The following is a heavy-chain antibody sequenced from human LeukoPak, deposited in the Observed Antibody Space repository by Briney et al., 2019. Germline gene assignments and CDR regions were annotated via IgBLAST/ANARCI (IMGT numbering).Heavy chain of an antibody. J-gene: IGHJ6*02. CDR3: ARDYDILTGYSPFDYYGMDV. D-gene: IGHD3-9*01. Sequence: GASVKVSCKASGYTFTSYGLSWVRQAPGQGLEWMGWISAYNGNTNYAQKLQGRVTMTTDTSTSTAYMELRSLRSDDTAVYYCARDYDILTGYSPFDYYGMDVWGQGTTVTVSS. CDR2: ISAYNGNT. V-gene: IGHV1-18*01. CDR1: GYTFTSYG.